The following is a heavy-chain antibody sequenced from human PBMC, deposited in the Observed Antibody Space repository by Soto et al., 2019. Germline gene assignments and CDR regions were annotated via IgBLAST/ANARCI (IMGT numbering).Heavy chain of an antibody. CDR2: ISYTGSP. D-gene: IGHD2-2*01. CDR3: ARDASLSVGDPAAFDN. V-gene: IGHV4-31*03. CDR1: GDSISSDGSS. J-gene: IGHJ4*02. Sequence: QVRLQESGPGLVKPSETLSLTCTVSGDSISSDGSSWSWIRHHPGTGLEWIGNISYTGSPYYNPSLRSRVTISVDPSKNQFSLRLNSVTAADTAVYYCARDASLSVGDPAAFDNWGQGTRVTVSS.